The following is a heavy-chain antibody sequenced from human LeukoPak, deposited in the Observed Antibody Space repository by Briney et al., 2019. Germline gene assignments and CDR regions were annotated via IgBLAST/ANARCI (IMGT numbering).Heavy chain of an antibody. CDR2: ISGSGGSA. CDR1: GFTFSSYA. V-gene: IGHV3-23*01. D-gene: IGHD3-22*01. CDR3: AKDSALQPPYYYDSSGSTPFFDY. J-gene: IGHJ4*02. Sequence: GGSLRLSCAASGFTFSSYAMSWVRQAPGKGLEWVSAISGSGGSAYYADSVKGQFTISRDNSKNTLCLQMNSLRAEDTAVYYCAKDSALQPPYYYDSSGSTPFFDYWGQGTLVTVSS.